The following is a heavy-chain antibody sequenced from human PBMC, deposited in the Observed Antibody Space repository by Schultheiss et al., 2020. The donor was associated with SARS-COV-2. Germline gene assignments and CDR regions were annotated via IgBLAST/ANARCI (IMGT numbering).Heavy chain of an antibody. D-gene: IGHD6-19*01. CDR1: GFTFSSYE. CDR2: LSWHSETI. V-gene: IGHV3-9*01. J-gene: IGHJ3*02. Sequence: GGSLRLSCAASGFTFSSYEMNWVRQAPGKGLEWVSGLSWHSETIYYADSVKGRFTISRDNAKNSLYLQMNSLRPEDTALYYCVKDMGDSSGDDYVNAFDIWGQGTMVTVSS. CDR3: VKDMGDSSGDDYVNAFDI.